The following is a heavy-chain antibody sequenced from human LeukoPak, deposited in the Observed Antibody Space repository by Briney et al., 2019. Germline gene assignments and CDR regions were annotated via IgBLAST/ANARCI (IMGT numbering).Heavy chain of an antibody. CDR1: GGSISSGGYS. Sequence: SQTLSLTCAVSGGSISSGGYSWSWIRQPPGTGLEWLGYIYYSGSTYYNPSLKSRVTISVDTSKNQFSLRLSSMTAADTAIYYCARKENGRTPFDIWGQGTMVTVSS. CDR2: IYYSGST. J-gene: IGHJ3*02. CDR3: ARKENGRTPFDI. D-gene: IGHD1-1*01. V-gene: IGHV4-30-4*07.